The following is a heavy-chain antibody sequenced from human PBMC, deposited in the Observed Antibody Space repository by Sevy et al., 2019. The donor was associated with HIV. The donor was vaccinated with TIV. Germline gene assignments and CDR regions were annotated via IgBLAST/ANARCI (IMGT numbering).Heavy chain of an antibody. J-gene: IGHJ4*02. CDR3: AKDRVSGTYYTGDFDY. CDR1: GFTFSIYA. D-gene: IGHD3-10*01. CDR2: ISITGGST. Sequence: GGSLRLSYAASGFTFSIYAMSWVRQAPGKGLEWVSVISITGGSTYYADSVKGRFTISRDNSKNTLYLQMNTLRAEDTAVYYCAKDRVSGTYYTGDFDYWGQETLVTVSS. V-gene: IGHV3-23*01.